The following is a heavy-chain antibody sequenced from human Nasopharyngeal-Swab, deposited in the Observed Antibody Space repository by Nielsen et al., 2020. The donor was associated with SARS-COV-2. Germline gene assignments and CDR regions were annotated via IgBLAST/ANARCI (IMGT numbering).Heavy chain of an antibody. CDR1: GFTFSSYW. CDR3: ASNLEWLLSHYYYGMDV. Sequence: GESLKISCAASGFTFSSYWMNWVRQAPGKGLEWVSSISSSSSYIYYADSVKGRFTISRDNAKNSLYLQMNSLRAEDTAVYYCASNLEWLLSHYYYGMDVWGQGTTVTVSS. D-gene: IGHD3-3*01. V-gene: IGHV3-21*01. CDR2: ISSSSSYI. J-gene: IGHJ6*02.